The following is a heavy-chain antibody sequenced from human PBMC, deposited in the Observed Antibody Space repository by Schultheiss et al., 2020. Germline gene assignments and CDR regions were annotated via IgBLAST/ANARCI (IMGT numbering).Heavy chain of an antibody. D-gene: IGHD1-26*01. CDR2: ISAYNGNT. CDR1: GYTFTSYG. J-gene: IGHJ6*02. CDR3: ARDREYSGSYYDYSYGMDV. Sequence: ASVKVSCKASGYTFTSYGISWVRQAPGQGLEWMGWISAYNGNTNYAQKLQGRVTMTTDTSTSTAYMELRSLRSDDTAVYYCARDREYSGSYYDYSYGMDVWGQGTTVTVSS. V-gene: IGHV1-18*01.